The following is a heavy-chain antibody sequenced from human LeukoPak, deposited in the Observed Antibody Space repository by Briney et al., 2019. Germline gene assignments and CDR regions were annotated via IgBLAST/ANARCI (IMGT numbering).Heavy chain of an antibody. V-gene: IGHV5-10-1*01. CDR2: IDPSDSYT. CDR3: ARLPALYCSSTSCPDDY. D-gene: IGHD2-2*01. CDR1: GYSFTSYW. Sequence: GESLKISCKGSGYSFTSYWIGWVRQMPGKGLEWMGRIDPSDSYTNYSPSFQGHVTISADKSISTAYLQWSSLKASDTAMYYCARLPALYCSSTSCPDDYWGQGTLVTVSS. J-gene: IGHJ4*02.